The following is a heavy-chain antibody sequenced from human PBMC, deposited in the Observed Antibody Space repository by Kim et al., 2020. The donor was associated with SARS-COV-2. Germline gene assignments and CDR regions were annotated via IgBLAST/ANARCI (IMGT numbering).Heavy chain of an antibody. CDR2: T. D-gene: IGHD3-10*01. CDR3: ARSGPFSAFDI. Sequence: TRYSPSFQGQVTISADKSISTAYLQWSSLKASDTAMYYCARSGPFSAFDIWGQGTMVTVSS. V-gene: IGHV5-51*01. J-gene: IGHJ3*02.